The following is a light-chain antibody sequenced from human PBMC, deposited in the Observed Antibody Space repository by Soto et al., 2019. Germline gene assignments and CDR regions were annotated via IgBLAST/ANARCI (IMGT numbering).Light chain of an antibody. V-gene: IGLV2-11*01. J-gene: IGLJ1*01. CDR2: DVS. CDR3: CSYAGSYTFYV. Sequence: QSALTQPRSVSGSPGQSVTISCTGTSSDVGGYNYVSWYQQHPGKAPKLMIYDVSERPSGVPDRFSGSKSGNTASLTVSGLQADDEADYYCCSYAGSYTFYVFGTGTQLTVL. CDR1: SSDVGGYNY.